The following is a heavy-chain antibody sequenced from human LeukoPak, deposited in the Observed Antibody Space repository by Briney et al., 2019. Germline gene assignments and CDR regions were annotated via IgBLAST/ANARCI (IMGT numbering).Heavy chain of an antibody. D-gene: IGHD6-19*01. CDR1: GITFSRYV. V-gene: IGHV3-23*01. Sequence: GGSLRLSCAASGITFSRYVMSWVRQAPGKGLEWVSLISGSGGNTYYADSVKGRFTISRDNSKNTLYLQMNSLRAEDTAVYYCAKDLGSSGCFDYWGQGTLVTVSS. CDR2: ISGSGGNT. J-gene: IGHJ4*02. CDR3: AKDLGSSGCFDY.